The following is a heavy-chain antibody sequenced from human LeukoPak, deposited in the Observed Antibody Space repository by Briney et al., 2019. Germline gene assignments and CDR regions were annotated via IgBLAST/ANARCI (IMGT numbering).Heavy chain of an antibody. J-gene: IGHJ6*02. D-gene: IGHD3-10*01. Sequence: SETLSLTCTVSGGSISSYYWSWIRQPPGKGLEWIGYIYYSGSTNYNPSLKSRVTISVDTSKNQFSLKLSSVTAADTAVYYCARGTIIWGIYYYGMDVWGQGTTVTVSS. CDR1: GGSISSYY. V-gene: IGHV4-59*01. CDR3: ARGTIIWGIYYYGMDV. CDR2: IYYSGST.